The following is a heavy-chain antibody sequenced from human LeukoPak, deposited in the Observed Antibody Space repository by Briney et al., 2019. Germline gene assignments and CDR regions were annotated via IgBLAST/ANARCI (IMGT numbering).Heavy chain of an antibody. J-gene: IGHJ4*02. CDR2: IKQDGSEK. Sequence: GGSLRLSCAASGFTFSSCWMSWVRQAPGKGLEWVANIKQDGSEKYYVDSVKGRFTISRDNAKNSLYLQMNSLRAEDTAVYYCARGVPFDYWGQGTLVTVSS. CDR1: GFTFSSCW. D-gene: IGHD3-10*02. CDR3: ARGVPFDY. V-gene: IGHV3-7*01.